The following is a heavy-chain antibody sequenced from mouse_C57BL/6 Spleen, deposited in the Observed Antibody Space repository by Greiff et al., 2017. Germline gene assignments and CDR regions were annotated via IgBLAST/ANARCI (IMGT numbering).Heavy chain of an antibody. J-gene: IGHJ1*03. V-gene: IGHV5-2*01. D-gene: IGHD1-1*01. CDR1: EYEFPSHD. Sequence: EVQLVESGGGLVQPGESLKLSCESNEYEFPSHDMSWVRKTPEKRLELVAAINSDGGSTYYPDTMERRFIISRDNTKKTLYLQMSSLRSEDTALYYCARGAVVATDYWYFDVWGTGTTVTVSS. CDR3: ARGAVVATDYWYFDV. CDR2: INSDGGST.